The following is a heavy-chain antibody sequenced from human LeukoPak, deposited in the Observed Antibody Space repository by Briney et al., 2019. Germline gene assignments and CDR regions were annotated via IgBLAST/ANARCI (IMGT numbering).Heavy chain of an antibody. J-gene: IGHJ4*02. Sequence: GGSLRLSCAASGFTFDDYGMSWVRQAPGKGLEWVSSISSSSSYIYYADSVKGRFTISRDNAKNSLYLQMNSLRAEDTAVYYCARDLAIFGVAHFDYWGQGTLVTVSS. D-gene: IGHD3-3*01. V-gene: IGHV3-21*01. CDR2: ISSSSSYI. CDR3: ARDLAIFGVAHFDY. CDR1: GFTFDDYG.